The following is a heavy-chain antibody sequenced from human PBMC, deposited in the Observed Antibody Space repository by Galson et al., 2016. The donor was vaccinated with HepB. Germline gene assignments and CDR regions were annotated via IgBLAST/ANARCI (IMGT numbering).Heavy chain of an antibody. CDR2: ITSSGDNV. V-gene: IGHV3-21*01. D-gene: IGHD3-3*01. J-gene: IGHJ4*02. CDR1: NFIFSNYD. CDR3: ARDPAIWSGYQGGDF. Sequence: SLRLSCAASNFIFSNYDMNWVRQAPGKGLEWISSITSSGDNVYYSDSVKGRFTISRDNAKNSLFLQMNSLRADDTAVYYCARDPAIWSGYQGGDFWGLGTLVTVSS.